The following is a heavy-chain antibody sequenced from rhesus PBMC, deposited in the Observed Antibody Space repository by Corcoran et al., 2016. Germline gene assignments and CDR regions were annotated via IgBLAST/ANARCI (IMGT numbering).Heavy chain of an antibody. CDR3: ARNAEYSGNWNVGNSLEV. V-gene: IGHV4-80*01. CDR1: GGSFSSYW. D-gene: IGHD6-25*01. J-gene: IGHJ5-2*02. CDR2: INGNSGST. Sequence: QVQLQESGPGLVKPSETLSLTCAVSGGSFSSYWWSWIRQPPGKGLEWIGEINGNSGSTNDTPSLKSRVTVSADASKNQFSLKLRSVTAADTAVYYCARNAEYSGNWNVGNSLEVWGRGVLVTVSS.